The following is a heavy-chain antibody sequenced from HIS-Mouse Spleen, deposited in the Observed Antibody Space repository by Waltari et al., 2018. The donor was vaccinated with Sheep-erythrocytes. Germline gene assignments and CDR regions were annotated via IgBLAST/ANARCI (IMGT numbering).Heavy chain of an antibody. CDR3: ARGRIAAAVYAFDI. CDR2: INPSSVGK. V-gene: IGHV1-2*02. Sequence: QVQLVQSGAEVKKPGASVKVSCKASGYTFTGYYMHWVRQAPGQGIEWMGWINPSSVGKNDVQKLQGRVTMTRYTSISTAYMELSRLRSDDTAVYYCARGRIAAAVYAFDIWGQGTMVTVSS. D-gene: IGHD6-13*01. CDR1: GYTFTGYY. J-gene: IGHJ3*02.